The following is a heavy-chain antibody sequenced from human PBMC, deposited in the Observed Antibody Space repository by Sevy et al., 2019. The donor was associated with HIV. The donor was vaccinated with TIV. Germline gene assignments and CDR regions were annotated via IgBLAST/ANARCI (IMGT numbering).Heavy chain of an antibody. Sequence: QPGGSLRLSCAAAGFTFSDYWMSWVRQAPGKGLEWVANIKKDGSEKYYVDSVRGRFTISRDNAKNSLYLQMSSLRAEDTAMYFCARHFYSGFDHDSDCWGQGTLVTVSS. V-gene: IGHV3-7*01. D-gene: IGHD5-12*01. J-gene: IGHJ4*02. CDR2: IKKDGSEK. CDR1: GFTFSDYW. CDR3: ARHFYSGFDHDSDC.